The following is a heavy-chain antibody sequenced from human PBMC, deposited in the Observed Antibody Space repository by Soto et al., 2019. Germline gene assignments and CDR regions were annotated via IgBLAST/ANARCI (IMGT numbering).Heavy chain of an antibody. D-gene: IGHD3-9*01. CDR3: ARGYDIRGEDY. CDR1: GGSFSGYY. V-gene: IGHV4-34*01. CDR2: INHSGST. Sequence: SETLSLTCAVYGGSFSGYYWSWIRQPPGKGLEWIGEINHSGSTNYNPSLKSRVTISVDTSKNQFSLKLSSVTAADTAVYYCARGYDIRGEDYWGQGTLVTVS. J-gene: IGHJ4*02.